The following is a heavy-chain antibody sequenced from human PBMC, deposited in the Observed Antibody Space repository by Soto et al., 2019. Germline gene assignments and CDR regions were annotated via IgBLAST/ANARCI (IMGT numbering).Heavy chain of an antibody. CDR1: GFTFSNYG. D-gene: IGHD3-10*01. J-gene: IGHJ4*02. V-gene: IGHV3-30*18. Sequence: HPGGSLRLSCAASGFTFSNYGMHWVRQAPGKGLEWVAHISDDGSDQYQADSVKGRFTISRDNYKNTLYLQMNSLRVEDKAVYYSSNLLSGDTSGPEFDYCGQLSLVPVSA. CDR2: ISDDGSDQ. CDR3: SNLLSGDTSGPEFDY.